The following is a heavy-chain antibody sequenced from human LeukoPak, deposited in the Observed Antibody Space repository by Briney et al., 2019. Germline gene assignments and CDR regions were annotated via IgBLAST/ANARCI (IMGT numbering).Heavy chain of an antibody. Sequence: GGSLRLSCAASGFTFSSYWMSWVRQAPGKGLEWVSAISGSGGSTYYADSVKGRFTISRDNSKNTLYLQMNSLRAEDTAVYYCAGSPGAALYYFDYWGQGTLVTVSS. CDR1: GFTFSSYW. D-gene: IGHD1-26*01. V-gene: IGHV3-23*01. CDR3: AGSPGAALYYFDY. CDR2: ISGSGGST. J-gene: IGHJ4*02.